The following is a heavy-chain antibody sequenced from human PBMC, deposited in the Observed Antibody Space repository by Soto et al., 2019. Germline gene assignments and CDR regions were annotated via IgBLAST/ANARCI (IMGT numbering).Heavy chain of an antibody. V-gene: IGHV3-33*01. CDR3: ARDVPGVHADYYDSSGYYGY. Sequence: QVELVESGGGVVQPGRSLRLSCAASGFTFSSYGMHWVRQAPGKGLEWVAVIWYDGSNKYYADSVKGRFTISRDNSKNTLYLQMKSLRAEDTAVYYCARDVPGVHADYYDSSGYYGYWGQGTLVTVSS. CDR1: GFTFSSYG. J-gene: IGHJ4*02. CDR2: IWYDGSNK. D-gene: IGHD3-22*01.